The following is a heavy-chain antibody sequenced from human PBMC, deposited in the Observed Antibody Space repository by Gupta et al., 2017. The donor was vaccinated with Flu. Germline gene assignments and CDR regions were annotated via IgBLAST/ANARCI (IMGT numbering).Heavy chain of an antibody. CDR3: AKDLGPRASGYFDY. D-gene: IGHD3-3*01. CDR2: ISWNSGSI. J-gene: IGHJ4*02. Sequence: QAPGKGLEWVSGISWNSGSIDYADSVKGRFTISRDNAKNSLYLQMNSLRAEDTALYYCAKDLGPRASGYFDYWGQGTLVTVSS. V-gene: IGHV3-9*01.